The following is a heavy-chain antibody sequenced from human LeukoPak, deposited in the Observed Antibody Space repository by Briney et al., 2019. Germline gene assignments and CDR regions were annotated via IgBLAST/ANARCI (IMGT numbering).Heavy chain of an antibody. CDR3: ARGTYYYGSGTYYPRSYDWYFDL. Sequence: SETLSLTCTASGGSISSGFYYWSWIRQPAGKGLEGIGRIYTSGSPNYNPSLQRRVSTSIDTCKNQFSLKLSSVTAADTAVYYCARGTYYYGSGTYYPRSYDWYFDLWSRGTLVTVSS. D-gene: IGHD3-10*01. CDR1: GGSISSGFYY. V-gene: IGHV4-61*02. J-gene: IGHJ2*01. CDR2: IYTSGSP.